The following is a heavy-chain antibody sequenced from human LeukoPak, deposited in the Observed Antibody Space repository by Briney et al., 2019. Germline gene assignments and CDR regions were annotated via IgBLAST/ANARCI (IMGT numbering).Heavy chain of an antibody. D-gene: IGHD4-17*01. Sequence: GGSLRLSCAASGFTFSSYTMNWVRQAPGKGLEWVSSISSSSSYIYYADSVKGRFTISRDNAKNSLYLQMNSLRAEDTAVYYCARDWNDYGDYASDYWGQGTLVTVSS. V-gene: IGHV3-21*01. CDR1: GFTFSSYT. J-gene: IGHJ4*02. CDR3: ARDWNDYGDYASDY. CDR2: ISSSSSYI.